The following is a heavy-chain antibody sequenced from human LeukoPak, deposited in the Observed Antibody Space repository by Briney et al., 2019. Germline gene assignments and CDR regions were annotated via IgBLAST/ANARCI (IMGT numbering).Heavy chain of an antibody. J-gene: IGHJ4*02. CDR1: GFTFSTNA. CDR3: ANHAYHYYFDY. Sequence: GGSLRLSCEASGFTFSTNAMSWVGQAPGKGLEWVSAISGSGSARYYADSVQGRFTISRDNSKSTLYLQMNSLRAEDTALYYCANHAYHYYFDYWGQGSLVTVSS. D-gene: IGHD2-2*01. CDR2: ISGSGSAR. V-gene: IGHV3-23*01.